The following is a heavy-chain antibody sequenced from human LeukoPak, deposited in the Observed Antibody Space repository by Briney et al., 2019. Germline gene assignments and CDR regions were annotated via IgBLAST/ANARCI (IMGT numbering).Heavy chain of an antibody. J-gene: IGHJ6*03. Sequence: SETLSLTCTVSGGSISSSSYYWGWIRQPPGKGLEWIGSIYYSGSTYYNPSLKSRVTISVDTSKNQFSLKLSSVTAADTAVYYCAGPHAPRPSSGSKTAPAPFYYYMDVWGKGTTVTVSS. V-gene: IGHV4-39*01. CDR2: IYYSGST. CDR1: GGSISSSSYY. D-gene: IGHD3-22*01. CDR3: AGPHAPRPSSGSKTAPAPFYYYMDV.